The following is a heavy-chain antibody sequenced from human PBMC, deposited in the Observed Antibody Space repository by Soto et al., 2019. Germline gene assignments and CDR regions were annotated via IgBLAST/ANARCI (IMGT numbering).Heavy chain of an antibody. D-gene: IGHD2-21*01. CDR1: GYTFNTYV. Sequence: VVSVKVSCTASGYTFNTYVITWVREAPGQGLEWMGWISGYNGNTNYAQTLQGRGTMTTDTSTSTAYLELRSLRSDDTAVYYCARTVEYDSIPYYYADFWGQGTLVTVSS. J-gene: IGHJ4*01. V-gene: IGHV1-18*01. CDR3: ARTVEYDSIPYYYADF. CDR2: ISGYNGNT.